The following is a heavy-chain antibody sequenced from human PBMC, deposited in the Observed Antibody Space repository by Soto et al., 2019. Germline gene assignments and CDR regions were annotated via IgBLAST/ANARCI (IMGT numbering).Heavy chain of an antibody. Sequence: QVQLVESGGGLVKPGGSLRLSCAASGFTFSDYYMSWIRQAPGTGLEWVSYISSSSPTIYADSVKGRFTISRDNAKKSLYLQMNSLGAEDTAVYYCTTLHHYGMDVWGQGTTVTVSS. CDR2: ISSSSPT. J-gene: IGHJ6*02. CDR3: TTLHHYGMDV. D-gene: IGHD1-1*01. V-gene: IGHV3-11*06. CDR1: GFTFSDYY.